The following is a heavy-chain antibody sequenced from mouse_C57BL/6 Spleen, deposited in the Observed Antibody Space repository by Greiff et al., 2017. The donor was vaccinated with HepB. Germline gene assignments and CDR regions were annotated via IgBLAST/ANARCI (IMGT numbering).Heavy chain of an antibody. CDR1: GFTFRDDG. J-gene: IGHJ4*01. Sequence: EVKLMESGGGLVKPGGSLKLSCAASGFTFRDDGMHWVRQAPEKGLEWVAYISSGSSTIYYADTVKGRFNISRDNAKNTLFQQMTSLRSAETAMYYCARRNPYYSMDYWGQGTSVTVSS. CDR3: ARRNPYYSMDY. CDR2: ISSGSSTI. V-gene: IGHV5-17*01.